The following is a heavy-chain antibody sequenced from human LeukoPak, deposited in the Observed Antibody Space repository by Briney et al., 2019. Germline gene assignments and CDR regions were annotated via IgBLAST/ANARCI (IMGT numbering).Heavy chain of an antibody. CDR1: GFTFRIFG. CDR3: ARAYDFGRGPPGDAFDN. CDR2: IDARSGIT. J-gene: IGHJ3*02. D-gene: IGHD3-3*01. V-gene: IGHV3-48*04. Sequence: GGSPRLSCAASGFTFRIFGLNWVRQAPGKGPEWISYIDARSGITYYADSVQGRFTISRDDARESVFLQMDGLRVDDTAVYYCARAYDFGRGPPGDAFDNWGPGTWVIVSS.